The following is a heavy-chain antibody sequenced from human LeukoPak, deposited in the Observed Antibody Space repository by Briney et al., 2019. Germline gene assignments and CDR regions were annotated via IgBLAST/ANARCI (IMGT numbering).Heavy chain of an antibody. CDR2: IIPILGIA. V-gene: IGHV1-69*04. D-gene: IGHD3-3*01. J-gene: IGHJ6*02. CDR3: ARCHRYDFWSGYYLDYYYGMDV. CDR1: GGTFSSYA. Sequence: SVKVSCKASGGTFSSYAISWVRQAPGQGLEWMGRIIPILGIANYAQKFQGRVTMTRNTSISTAYMELSSLRSEDTAVYYCARCHRYDFWSGYYLDYYYGMDVWGQGTTVTVSS.